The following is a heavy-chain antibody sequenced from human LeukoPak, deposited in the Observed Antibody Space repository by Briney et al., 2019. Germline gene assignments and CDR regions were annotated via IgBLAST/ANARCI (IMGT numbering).Heavy chain of an antibody. CDR1: AFPFSSHG. CDR2: ISPGGGPT. J-gene: IGHJ6*03. V-gene: IGHV3-23*01. CDR3: AKGMYYYYMDV. Sequence: GGTLRLSCAGSAFPFSSHGMNWVRQAPGKGLEWVSGISPGGGPTYYADSVKGRFTISRDDSKSTLYLQMSSLRAEDTALYYCAKGMYYYYMDVWGKGTTVTLSS.